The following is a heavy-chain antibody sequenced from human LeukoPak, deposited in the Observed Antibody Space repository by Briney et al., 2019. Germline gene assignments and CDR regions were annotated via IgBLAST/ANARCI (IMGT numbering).Heavy chain of an antibody. J-gene: IGHJ4*02. CDR1: GFTFSSYA. V-gene: IGHV3-23*01. CDR2: ISGSGRST. D-gene: IGHD4-17*01. CDR3: AKTQTTVTSCDY. Sequence: PGGSLRLSCAASGFTFSSYAMSWDRQAPGKGLEWVSAISGSGRSTYYADSVKGRFTISRDNSKNTLYLQMNSLRAEDTAVYYCAKTQTTVTSCDYWGQGTLVTVSS.